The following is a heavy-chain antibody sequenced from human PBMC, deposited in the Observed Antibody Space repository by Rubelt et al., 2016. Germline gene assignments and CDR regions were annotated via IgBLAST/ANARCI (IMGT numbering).Heavy chain of an antibody. J-gene: IGHJ3*02. V-gene: IGHV1-24*01. CDR2: FDPEDGET. CDR1: GYTLTELS. CDR3: ATDGFGLRYAFDI. Sequence: QVQLVQSGAEVKKPGASVKVSCKVSGYTLTELSMHWVRQAPGKGLEWMGGFDPEDGETIYAQKFQGGGTMTEETSTDTAYMELSSLRSEDTAVYYCATDGFGLRYAFDIWGQGTMVTVSS. D-gene: IGHD3-10*01.